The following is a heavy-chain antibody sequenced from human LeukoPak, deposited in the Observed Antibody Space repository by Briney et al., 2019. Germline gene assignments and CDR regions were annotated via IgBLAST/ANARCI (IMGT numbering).Heavy chain of an antibody. CDR1: RYTFTDYY. CDR3: AIGGLRLGDWFDP. J-gene: IGHJ5*02. Sequence: ASVKISCKASRYTFTDYYIHWVRQAPGQGLEWVGRINPNSGGTNYAQKFQGRVTMTRDTSISTACMELSRLRSDDTAVYYCAIGGLRLGDWFDPWGQGTLVTVSS. V-gene: IGHV1-2*06. CDR2: INPNSGGT. D-gene: IGHD5-12*01.